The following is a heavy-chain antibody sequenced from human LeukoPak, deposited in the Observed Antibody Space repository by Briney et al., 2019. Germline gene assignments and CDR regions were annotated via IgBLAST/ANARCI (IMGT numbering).Heavy chain of an antibody. J-gene: IGHJ6*02. CDR2: INPNSGGT. CDR1: GYTFTGYY. CDR3: ARDSSFERDYYYGMDV. V-gene: IGHV1-2*02. Sequence: ASVKVSCKASGYTFTGYYMHWVRQAPGQGLEWMGWINPNSGGTNYAQKFQGRVTMTRDTPISTAYMELSRLRSDDTAVYYCARDSSFERDYYYGMDVWGQGTTVTVSS.